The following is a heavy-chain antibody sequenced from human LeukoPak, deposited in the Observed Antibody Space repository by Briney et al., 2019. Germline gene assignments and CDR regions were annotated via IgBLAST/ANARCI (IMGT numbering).Heavy chain of an antibody. D-gene: IGHD5-24*01. J-gene: IGHJ3*02. CDR1: GYTFTSYG. CDR2: ISAYNGNT. CDR3: AREHREMATHNAFDI. V-gene: IGHV1-18*01. Sequence: ASVKVSCKASGYTFTSYGISWVRQAPGQGLEWMGWISAYNGNTNYAQKLQGRVTMTTDTSTSTAYMELRSLRSDGTAVYYCAREHREMATHNAFDIWGQGTMVTVSS.